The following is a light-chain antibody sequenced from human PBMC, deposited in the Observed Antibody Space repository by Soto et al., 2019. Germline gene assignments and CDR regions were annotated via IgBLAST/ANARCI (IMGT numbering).Light chain of an antibody. CDR1: QSVSSY. CDR3: QQRSSWPLT. CDR2: DAS. V-gene: IGKV3-11*01. Sequence: EIVLTQSPATLSLSPGERATLSCRASQSVSSYLAWYQQKPGQAPRRLIYDASNRATGIRARFSGSVSWTVLTLTISSLEPEAFAVYYCQQRSSWPLTFGGGTKVAIK. J-gene: IGKJ4*01.